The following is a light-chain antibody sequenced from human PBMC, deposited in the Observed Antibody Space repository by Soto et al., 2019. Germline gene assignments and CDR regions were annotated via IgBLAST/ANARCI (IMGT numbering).Light chain of an antibody. CDR1: VLAKKY. CDR2: KDS. V-gene: IGLV3-27*01. Sequence: ELTQPSSVSVSPGQTARITCSGDVLAKKYARWFQQKPGQAPVLVIYKDSERPSGIPERFSGSSSGTTVTLTISGAQVEDEADYYCYSAADNNLVFGGGTKVTVL. CDR3: YSAADNNLV. J-gene: IGLJ2*01.